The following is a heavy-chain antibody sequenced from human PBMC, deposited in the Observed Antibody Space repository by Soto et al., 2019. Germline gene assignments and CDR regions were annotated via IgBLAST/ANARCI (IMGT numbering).Heavy chain of an antibody. CDR3: ADRLVAWITYFLDS. CDR2: IYWDDDK. D-gene: IGHD6-19*01. CDR1: WFSYSNSGEG. V-gene: IGHV2-5*02. J-gene: IGHJ1*01. Sequence: GFPPALGYPAHTLTLACTFAWFSYSNSGEGMGWIRHPPGKALEWLTFIYWDDDKRNSPFLKSRLTITKDTSKNQVVLTMTNMVPVVTATFSCADRLVAWITYFLDSWGQGILVTAPQ.